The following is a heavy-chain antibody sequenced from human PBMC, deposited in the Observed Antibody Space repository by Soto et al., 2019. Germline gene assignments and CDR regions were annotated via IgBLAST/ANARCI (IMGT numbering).Heavy chain of an antibody. CDR2: IYYSGTT. CDR1: GGSISISSYY. Sequence: PSETLSLTCTVSGGSISISSYYWGGIRHPPGKGLQWIGSIYYSGTTYYNPSLKSRVTIFVDTSKNQFSLKLSSVTAADTAVYYCARLGRTAPGSSYMDAWGKGTTVTVSS. J-gene: IGHJ6*03. D-gene: IGHD2-21*02. CDR3: ARLGRTAPGSSYMDA. V-gene: IGHV4-39*01.